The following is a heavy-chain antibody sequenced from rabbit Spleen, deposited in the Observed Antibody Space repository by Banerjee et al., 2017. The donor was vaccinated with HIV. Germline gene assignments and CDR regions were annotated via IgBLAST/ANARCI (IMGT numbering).Heavy chain of an antibody. CDR2: INIVTGKS. CDR3: ARDTSSSFSSYGMDL. CDR1: RVSLNDKDV. V-gene: IGHV1S40*01. J-gene: IGHJ6*01. Sequence: QSLEESGGGLVQPEGSLTLTCKASRVSLNDKDVMCWVRQAPGKGLEWIACINIVTGKSVYATWAKGRFIMSTTSSTTVTLQMTSLTAADTATYFCARDTSSSFSSYGMDLWGQGTLVTVS. D-gene: IGHD1-1*01.